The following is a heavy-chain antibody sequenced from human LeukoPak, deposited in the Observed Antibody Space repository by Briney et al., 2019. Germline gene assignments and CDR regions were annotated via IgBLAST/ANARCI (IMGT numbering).Heavy chain of an antibody. CDR1: GGSISSYY. J-gene: IGHJ5*02. D-gene: IGHD3-16*01. CDR2: IYTSGTT. Sequence: SETLSLTCTVPGGSISSYYWSWIRQPPGKGLEWIGYIYTSGTTNYNPSLTRRVTISVDTSKNQFSLKLSSVTAADTAVYYCARGKVLGGLNWFDPWGQGTLVTVSS. CDR3: ARGKVLGGLNWFDP. V-gene: IGHV4-4*09.